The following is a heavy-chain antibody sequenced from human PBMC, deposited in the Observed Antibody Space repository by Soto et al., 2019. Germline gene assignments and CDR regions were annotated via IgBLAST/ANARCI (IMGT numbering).Heavy chain of an antibody. J-gene: IGHJ4*02. CDR2: ISGSGGST. CDR3: AKEVRYYYDSSGHPTAGYYFDY. V-gene: IGHV3-23*01. D-gene: IGHD3-22*01. Sequence: GGSLRLSCAASGFTFSSYTMSWVRQAPGKGLEWVSAISGSGGSTYYADSVKGRFTISRDNSKNTLYLQMNSLRAEDTAVYYCAKEVRYYYDSSGHPTAGYYFDYWGQGTLVTVSS. CDR1: GFTFSSYT.